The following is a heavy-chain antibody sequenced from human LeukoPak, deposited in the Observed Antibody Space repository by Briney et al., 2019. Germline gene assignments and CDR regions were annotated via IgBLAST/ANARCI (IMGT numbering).Heavy chain of an antibody. CDR2: MNSNSGNT. J-gene: IGHJ4*02. CDR3: TRGRGGTIVRGYMDY. Sequence: ASVKVSCKASGYTFINYDIMWVRQATGQGLAWMGWMNSNSGNTGYAQKFQGRVTMTRDTSMSTAYMELSSLRFEDTAVSYCTRGRGGTIVRGYMDYWGQGTLVTGSS. V-gene: IGHV1-8*01. D-gene: IGHD3-10*01. CDR1: GYTFINYD.